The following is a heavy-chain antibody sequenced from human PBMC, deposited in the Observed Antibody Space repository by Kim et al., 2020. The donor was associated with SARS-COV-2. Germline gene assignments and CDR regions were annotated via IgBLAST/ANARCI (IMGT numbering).Heavy chain of an antibody. CDR3: ARVARAARPTDY. J-gene: IGHJ4*02. CDR2: INHSGST. Sequence: SETLSLTCAVYGGSFSGYYWSWIRQPPGKGLEWIGEINHSGSTNYNPSLKSRVTISVDTSKNQFSLKLSSVTAADTAVYYCARVARAARPTDYWGQGTLVTVSS. CDR1: GGSFSGYY. V-gene: IGHV4-34*01. D-gene: IGHD6-6*01.